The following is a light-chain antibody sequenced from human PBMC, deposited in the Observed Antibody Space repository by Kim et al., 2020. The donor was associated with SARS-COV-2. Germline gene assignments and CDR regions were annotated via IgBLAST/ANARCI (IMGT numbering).Light chain of an antibody. V-gene: IGKV1-27*01. CDR3: QKYYGAPLT. CDR1: QGISNY. J-gene: IGKJ4*01. Sequence: GDRVTITCRASQGISNYLAWYQQKPGKVPKLLIHDASTSRSGVPSRFSGSGSGTDFTLTITSLQPEDVATYYCQKYYGAPLTFGGGTKVEIK. CDR2: DAS.